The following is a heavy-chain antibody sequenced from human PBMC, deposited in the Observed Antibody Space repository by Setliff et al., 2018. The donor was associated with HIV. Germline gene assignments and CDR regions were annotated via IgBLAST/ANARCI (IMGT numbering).Heavy chain of an antibody. V-gene: IGHV1-18*01. D-gene: IGHD6-13*01. CDR1: GYTFTSYG. CDR3: ARDQVAFIAAAGTGECAFDI. J-gene: IGHJ3*02. Sequence: ASVKVFCKASGYTFTSYGISWVRQAPGQGLEWMGWISAYNGNTNYAQKLQGRVTMTTDTSTSTAYMELRSLRSDDTAVYYCARDQVAFIAAAGTGECAFDIWGQGTMVTVS. CDR2: ISAYNGNT.